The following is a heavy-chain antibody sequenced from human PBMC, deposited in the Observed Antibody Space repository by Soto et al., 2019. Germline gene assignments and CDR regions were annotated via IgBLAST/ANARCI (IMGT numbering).Heavy chain of an antibody. V-gene: IGHV3-23*01. CDR1: GFIFDDYA. CDR3: ARVHTSGWFADS. Sequence: EVQLLESGGGLVQPGGSLRLSCGAPGFIFDDYAMMWVRLTPGKGLEWVSATSGSGVTTYYADSVKGRFTISRDNSKNTLYLQMNRLRADDTDLYYCARVHTSGWFADSWGQGTRVTVSS. J-gene: IGHJ4*02. CDR2: TSGSGVTT. D-gene: IGHD6-19*01.